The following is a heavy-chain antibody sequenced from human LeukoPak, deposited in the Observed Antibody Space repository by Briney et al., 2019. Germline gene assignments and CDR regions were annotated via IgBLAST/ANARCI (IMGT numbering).Heavy chain of an antibody. CDR2: IETDGSST. CDR3: ARGGWYGDY. J-gene: IGHJ4*02. D-gene: IGHD6-19*01. CDR1: GFAFSSYW. Sequence: GGSLRLFCAASGFAFSSYWMHWVRQVPGKGQLWVARIETDGSSTAYSDYVKGRFTVSRDNAKNTLYLQMNSLRAEDTAVYYCARGGWYGDYWGQGTLVTVSS. V-gene: IGHV3-74*01.